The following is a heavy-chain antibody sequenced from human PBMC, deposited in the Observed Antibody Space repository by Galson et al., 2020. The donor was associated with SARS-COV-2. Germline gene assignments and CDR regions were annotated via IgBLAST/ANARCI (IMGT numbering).Heavy chain of an antibody. Sequence: ASVKVSCKASGYTFTGYYMHWVRQAPGQGLEWMGWINPNSGGTNYAQKFQGRVTMTRDTSISTAYMELSRLRSDDTAVYYCARPDVRSYDFWSGYPSFDYWGQGTLVTVSS. D-gene: IGHD3-3*01. V-gene: IGHV1-2*02. J-gene: IGHJ4*02. CDR2: INPNSGGT. CDR1: GYTFTGYY. CDR3: ARPDVRSYDFWSGYPSFDY.